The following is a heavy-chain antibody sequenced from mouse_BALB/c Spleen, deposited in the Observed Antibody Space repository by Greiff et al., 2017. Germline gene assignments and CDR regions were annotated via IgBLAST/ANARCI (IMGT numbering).Heavy chain of an antibody. CDR2: IYPGDGDT. J-gene: IGHJ3*01. Sequence: QVQLKQSGAELARPGASVKLSCKASGYTFTSYWMQWVKQRPGQGLEWIGAIYPGDGDTRYTQKFKGKATLTADKSSSTAYMQLSSLASEDSAVYYCARGSPYYEGFAYWGQGTLVTVSA. CDR1: GYTFTSYW. V-gene: IGHV1-87*01. CDR3: ARGSPYYEGFAY. D-gene: IGHD1-1*01.